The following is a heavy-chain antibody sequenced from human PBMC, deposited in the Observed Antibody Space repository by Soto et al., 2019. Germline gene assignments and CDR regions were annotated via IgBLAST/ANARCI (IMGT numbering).Heavy chain of an antibody. D-gene: IGHD3-10*01. Sequence: GGSLRLSCAASGFTFSSYSMNWVRQAPGKGLEWVSSISSSSSYIYYADSVKGRFTISRDNAKNSLYLQMNSLRAEDTAVYYCARDTTRNWGSGSYYYELSLYYFDYWGQGTLVTVSS. J-gene: IGHJ4*02. CDR3: ARDTTRNWGSGSYYYELSLYYFDY. CDR2: ISSSSSYI. V-gene: IGHV3-21*01. CDR1: GFTFSSYS.